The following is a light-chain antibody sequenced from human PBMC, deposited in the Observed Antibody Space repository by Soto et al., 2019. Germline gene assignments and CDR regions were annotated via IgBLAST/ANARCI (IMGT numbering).Light chain of an antibody. Sequence: EIVMTQSPATLSVSPGERATLSCRARQSISSNLAWYQHKPGQAPRLLIYGASTRATGIPARFSGSGSGTEFTLTISSLQSEDFAVYYCQQYNSWPPWTFGQGTKVAIK. CDR1: QSISSN. J-gene: IGKJ1*01. V-gene: IGKV3-15*01. CDR3: QQYNSWPPWT. CDR2: GAS.